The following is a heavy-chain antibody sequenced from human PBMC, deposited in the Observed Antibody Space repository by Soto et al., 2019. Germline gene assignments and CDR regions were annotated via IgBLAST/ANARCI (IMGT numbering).Heavy chain of an antibody. CDR1: GYTFTTYY. CDR3: ARAVGATASYNFDS. D-gene: IGHD1-26*01. V-gene: IGHV1-46*01. J-gene: IGHJ4*02. Sequence: ASVKVSCKASGYTFTTYYMHWVRQAPGQGLEWMGIINPSGGSTSYAQKFQGRVTMTRDTSTSTVYMELSSLRFEDSAVYYCARAVGATASYNFDSWGQGTLVTVSS. CDR2: INPSGGST.